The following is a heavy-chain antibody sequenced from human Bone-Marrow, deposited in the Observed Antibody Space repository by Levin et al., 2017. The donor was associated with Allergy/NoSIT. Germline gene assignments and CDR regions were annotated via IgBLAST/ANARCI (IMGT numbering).Heavy chain of an antibody. J-gene: IGHJ4*02. CDR3: ARGKEDQVMFVTGAYYFDS. Sequence: ASVKVSCEVSGFIVSSTYMTWVRQVPGKGLEWVASIFGGGSTYYADSVQGRFTISRDNSNNTLYLQMKSLRAEDTAMYYCARGKEDQVMFVTGAYYFDSWGQGTRVTVSS. D-gene: IGHD2-21*02. CDR1: GFIVSSTY. V-gene: IGHV3-53*01. CDR2: IFGGGST.